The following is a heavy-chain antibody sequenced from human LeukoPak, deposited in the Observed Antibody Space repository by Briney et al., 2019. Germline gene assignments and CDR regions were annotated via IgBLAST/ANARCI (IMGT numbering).Heavy chain of an antibody. Sequence: SETLSLTCTVSGGSITKNGYYWGWIRQSPETGLEWIGSMHYSGSTYYNPSLNSRVTISVDTSKNQFSLKLTSVTAADTAVYYCCGSGWFAGPFGYWGQGALVTVSS. CDR2: MHYSGST. D-gene: IGHD6-19*01. CDR3: CGSGWFAGPFGY. V-gene: IGHV4-39*07. J-gene: IGHJ4*02. CDR1: GGSITKNGYY.